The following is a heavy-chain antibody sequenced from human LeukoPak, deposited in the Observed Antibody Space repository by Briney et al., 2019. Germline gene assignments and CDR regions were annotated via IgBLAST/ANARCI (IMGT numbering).Heavy chain of an antibody. D-gene: IGHD6-13*01. CDR1: GFTFSTFA. CDR2: ISDSGDRA. V-gene: IGHV3-23*01. J-gene: IGHJ4*02. CDR3: AKTPKAIYSSTFDY. Sequence: PGGSLSLSCAASGFTFSTFAMSWVRQAPGKGLEWVSVISDSGDRAYYADSVKGRFTISGDNSKNSVSLQMNSLRAEDTAVYYCAKTPKAIYSSTFDYWGQGTLVTVSS.